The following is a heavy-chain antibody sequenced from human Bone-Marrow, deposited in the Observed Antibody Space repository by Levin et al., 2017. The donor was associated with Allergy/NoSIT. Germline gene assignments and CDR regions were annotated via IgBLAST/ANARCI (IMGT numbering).Heavy chain of an antibody. CDR3: ARGRTPGIAVAGTSPWYFDL. J-gene: IGHJ2*01. CDR2: MNPNSGNT. Sequence: GESLKISCKASGYTFTSYDINWVRQATGQGLEWMGWMNPNSGNTGYAQKFQGRVTMTRNTSISTAYMELSSLRSEDTAVYYCARGRTPGIAVAGTSPWYFDLWGRGTLVTVSS. CDR1: GYTFTSYD. D-gene: IGHD6-19*01. V-gene: IGHV1-8*01.